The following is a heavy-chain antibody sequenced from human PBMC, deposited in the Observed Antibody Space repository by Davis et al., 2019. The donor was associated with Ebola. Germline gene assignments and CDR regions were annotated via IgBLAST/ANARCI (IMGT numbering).Heavy chain of an antibody. J-gene: IGHJ3*02. CDR1: GFTFSSYG. CDR2: IWYDGSNK. CDR3: ARDFWSGYHDAFDI. D-gene: IGHD3-3*01. V-gene: IGHV3-33*01. Sequence: GESLKISCAASGFTFSSYGMHWVRQAPGNGLEWVAVIWYDGSNKYYADSVKGRFTISRDNSKNTLYLQMNSLRAEDTAVYYCARDFWSGYHDAFDIWGQGTMVTVSS.